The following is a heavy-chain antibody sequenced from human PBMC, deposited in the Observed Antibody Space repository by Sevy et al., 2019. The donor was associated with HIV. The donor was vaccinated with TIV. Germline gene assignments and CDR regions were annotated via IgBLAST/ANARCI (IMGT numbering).Heavy chain of an antibody. D-gene: IGHD3-16*02. J-gene: IGHJ4*02. CDR1: GFTFDDYA. CDR3: AKGNMMLTFGGIVVNYFDD. Sequence: GGSLRLSCAASGFTFDDYAMHWVRQAPGKGLEWVSGISWNSGSMDYAESVKGRFTISRDNAKNSLYLQMNILKDEDTALYYCAKGNMMLTFGGIVVNYFDDCGQGTLVTVSS. CDR2: ISWNSGSM. V-gene: IGHV3-9*01.